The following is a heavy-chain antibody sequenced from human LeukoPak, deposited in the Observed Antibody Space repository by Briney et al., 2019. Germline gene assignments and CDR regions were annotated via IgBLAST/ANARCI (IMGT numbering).Heavy chain of an antibody. V-gene: IGHV3-11*04. CDR2: ISSSGSTI. CDR1: GFTFSDYY. J-gene: IGHJ4*02. CDR3: ASGQDCSSISCYLDY. D-gene: IGHD2-2*01. Sequence: PGGSLRLSCAASGFTFSDYYMSWIRQAPGKGLEWVSYISSSGSTIYYADSVKGRFTISRDNAKNSLYLQMNSLRAEDTAVYYCASGQDCSSISCYLDYWGQGTLVTVSS.